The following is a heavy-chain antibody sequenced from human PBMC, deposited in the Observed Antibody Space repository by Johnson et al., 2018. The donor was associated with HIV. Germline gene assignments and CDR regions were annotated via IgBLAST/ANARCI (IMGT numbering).Heavy chain of an antibody. J-gene: IGHJ3*02. D-gene: IGHD6-19*01. CDR3: ARASHSSGWYGRLGDAFDI. V-gene: IGHV3-66*03. CDR2: IYSGGST. CDR1: GFTVSSNY. Sequence: VQLVESGGGLIQPGGSLRLSCAASGFTVSSNYMSWVRQAPGKGLEWVSVIYSGGSTYYADSVKGRFTISRDDSKNTLYLQMNSLRAEDTAVYYCARASHSSGWYGRLGDAFDIWGQGTMVTVSS.